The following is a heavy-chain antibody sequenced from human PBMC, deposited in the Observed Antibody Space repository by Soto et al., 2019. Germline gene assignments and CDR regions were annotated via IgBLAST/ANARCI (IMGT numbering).Heavy chain of an antibody. D-gene: IGHD3-22*01. J-gene: IGHJ3*02. CDR1: GGTFSSYA. V-gene: IGHV1-69*06. CDR2: IIPIFGTA. Sequence: QVQLVQSGAEVKKPGSSVKVSCKASGGTFSSYAISWVRQAPGQGLEWMGGIIPIFGTANYAQKFQGRVTITADKTTRPAEVDVRSLRSEDAAVYYCARRSSQDYYDAIVGGFESWGQGTMVTVAS. CDR3: ARRSSQDYYDAIVGGFES.